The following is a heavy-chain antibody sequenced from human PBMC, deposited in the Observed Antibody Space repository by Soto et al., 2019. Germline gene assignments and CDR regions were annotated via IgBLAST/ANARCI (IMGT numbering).Heavy chain of an antibody. CDR3: ARTTTYYDFWSGYYRGGYYYYYMDV. CDR1: GYTSTSYD. J-gene: IGHJ6*03. D-gene: IGHD3-3*01. V-gene: IGHV1-8*01. CDR2: MNPNSGNT. Sequence: ASVKVSCKASGYTSTSYDINWVRQATGQGLEWMGWMNPNSGNTGYAQKFQGRVTMTRNTSISTAYMELSSLRSEDTAVYYCARTTTYYDFWSGYYRGGYYYYYMDVWGKGTTVTVSS.